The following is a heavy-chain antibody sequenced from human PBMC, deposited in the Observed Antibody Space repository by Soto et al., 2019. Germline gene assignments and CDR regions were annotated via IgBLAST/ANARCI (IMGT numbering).Heavy chain of an antibody. D-gene: IGHD4-17*01. CDR1: GFTFSSYT. V-gene: IGHV3-21*01. CDR2: IASNSIHL. CDR3: ARATAEPLDS. J-gene: IGHJ4*02. Sequence: KPGGDLRLSCAASGFTFSSYTMGLVRQAPGKGLERVSSIASNSIHLYSAYSLKRSFTISRNHATNSLFLQMNSLRPDDTAVYFCARATAEPLDSWGQGTLVPVSS.